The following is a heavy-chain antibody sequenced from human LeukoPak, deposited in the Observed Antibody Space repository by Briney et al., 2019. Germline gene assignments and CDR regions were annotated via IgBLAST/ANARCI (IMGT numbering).Heavy chain of an antibody. CDR3: SADSTGVVPALPYYYYYMDV. CDR1: GFTFPSSA. CDR2: IVVSSGNT. V-gene: IGHV1-58*02. D-gene: IGHD2-2*01. J-gene: IGHJ6*03. Sequence: SVKVSCKASGFTFPSSAMQWVRQARGQRLEWIGWIVVSSGNTNYAQKFQERVSITRHMSTSTAYMDLSSLRSEDTAVYYCSADSTGVVPALPYYYYYMDVWGKGTTVTVSS.